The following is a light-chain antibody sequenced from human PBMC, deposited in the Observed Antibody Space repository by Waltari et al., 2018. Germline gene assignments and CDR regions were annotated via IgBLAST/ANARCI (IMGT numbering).Light chain of an antibody. J-gene: IGKJ1*01. V-gene: IGKV1-17*01. Sequence: DIQMTQSPSSLSASAGDRVTITCRAGQGINTYLKWYQQKPGKPPKRMIYAASSLESGVPSTFRGTRSGTDFTLTISSLQPEDFATHYCLQSNSNPWTFGQGTKVEIK. CDR1: QGINTY. CDR2: AAS. CDR3: LQSNSNPWT.